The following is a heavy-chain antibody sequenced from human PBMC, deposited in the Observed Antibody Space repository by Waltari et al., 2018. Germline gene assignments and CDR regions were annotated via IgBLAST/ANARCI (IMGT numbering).Heavy chain of an antibody. CDR3: ARSVAARRINWFDP. Sequence: QLQLQESGPGLLRPSETLSLTCTAAAGSISSTTDSWGWIRQPPGKGLEWIGSNHHTGSIYYTPSLKTRVTISADTARQHLSRKLRSVTAADTALYYCARSVAARRINWFDPWGQGTLVTVSS. V-gene: IGHV4-39*02. CDR1: AGSISSTTDS. D-gene: IGHD6-6*01. J-gene: IGHJ5*02. CDR2: NHHTGSI.